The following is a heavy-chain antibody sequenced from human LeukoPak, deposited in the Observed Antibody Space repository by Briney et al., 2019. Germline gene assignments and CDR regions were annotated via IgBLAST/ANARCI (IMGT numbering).Heavy chain of an antibody. J-gene: IGHJ1*01. CDR2: IRDYSGNT. CDR3: ARDYGGNSDAFQH. Sequence: ASVKVSCKASGYTFSNYGISWVRQAPGQGLEWMGWIRDYSGNTNYAQKFQGRVTLTTDTSTSTAYMELRSLRSDDTAVYYCARDYGGNSDAFQHWGQGTLVTASS. D-gene: IGHD4-23*01. V-gene: IGHV1-18*01. CDR1: GYTFSNYG.